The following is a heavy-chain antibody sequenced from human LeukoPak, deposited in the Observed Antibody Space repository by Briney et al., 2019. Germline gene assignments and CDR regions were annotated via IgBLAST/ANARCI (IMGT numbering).Heavy chain of an antibody. V-gene: IGHV4-61*01. CDR2: IYYSGST. CDR3: ARVAPNYYDSSGYYYEAFDI. J-gene: IGHJ3*02. D-gene: IGHD3-22*01. Sequence: PSETLSLTCTVSGGSFSSGSYYWSWIRQPPGKGLEWIGYIYYSGSTNYNPSLKSRVTISVDTSKNQFSLKLSSVTAADTAVYYCARVAPNYYDSSGYYYEAFDIWGQGTMVTVSS. CDR1: GGSFSSGSYY.